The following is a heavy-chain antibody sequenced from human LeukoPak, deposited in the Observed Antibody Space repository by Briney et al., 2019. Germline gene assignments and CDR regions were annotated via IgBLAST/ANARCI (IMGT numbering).Heavy chain of an antibody. CDR3: ARDLSAAYDF. V-gene: IGHV3-33*01. CDR2: LVYDERN. CDR1: GFPFSSYG. Sequence: GGSLRLSCAASGFPFSSYGMHWVRQAPGRGLEWVARLVYDERNDYANSVKGRFTISRDNSKNTLYLQMDNLRVDDTAVYYCARDLSAAYDFWGQGILVTVSS. D-gene: IGHD2-21*01. J-gene: IGHJ4*02.